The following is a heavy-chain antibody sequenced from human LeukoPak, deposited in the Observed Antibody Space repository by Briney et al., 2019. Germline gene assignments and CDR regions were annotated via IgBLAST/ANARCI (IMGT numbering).Heavy chain of an antibody. CDR3: ARGNGGYVGY. J-gene: IGHJ4*02. D-gene: IGHD2-8*01. Sequence: SETLSLTCTVSGGSISSYYWSWIPQPPGKGLEWIGYIYYSGSTNYNPSLKSRVTISVDTSKNQFSLKLSSVTAADTAVYYCARGNGGYVGYWGQGTLVTVSS. CDR1: GGSISSYY. V-gene: IGHV4-59*01. CDR2: IYYSGST.